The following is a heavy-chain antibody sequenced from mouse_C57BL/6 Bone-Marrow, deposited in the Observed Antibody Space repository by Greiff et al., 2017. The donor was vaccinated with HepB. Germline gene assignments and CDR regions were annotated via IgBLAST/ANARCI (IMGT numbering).Heavy chain of an antibody. J-gene: IGHJ1*03. Sequence: QVQLQQSDAELVKPGASVKISCKVSGYTFTDHTIHWMKQRPEQGLEWIGYIYPRVGSTKYNEKFKGKATLTADKSSSTAYMQLNSLTSEDSAVYFCAIYPYYYGSSDVWYFDVWGTGTTVTVSS. D-gene: IGHD1-1*01. CDR2: IYPRVGST. V-gene: IGHV1-78*01. CDR3: AIYPYYYGSSDVWYFDV. CDR1: GYTFTDHT.